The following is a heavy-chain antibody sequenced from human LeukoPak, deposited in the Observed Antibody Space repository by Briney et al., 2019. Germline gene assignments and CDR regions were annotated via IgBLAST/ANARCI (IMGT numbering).Heavy chain of an antibody. Sequence: SETLSLTCTVSGGSISGPNYYWSWIRQPAGKGLEWIGRIYTSGSTNYNPSLKSRVTISVDTSKNQFSLKLSSVTAADTAVYYCARGATGNWFDPWGQGTLVTVSS. D-gene: IGHD1-26*01. V-gene: IGHV4-61*02. CDR2: IYTSGST. CDR3: ARGATGNWFDP. CDR1: GGSISGPNYY. J-gene: IGHJ5*02.